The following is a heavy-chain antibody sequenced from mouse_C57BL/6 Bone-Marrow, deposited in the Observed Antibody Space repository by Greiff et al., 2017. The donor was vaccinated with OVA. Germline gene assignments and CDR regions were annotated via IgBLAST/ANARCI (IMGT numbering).Heavy chain of an antibody. V-gene: IGHV1-4*01. D-gene: IGHD1-1*01. CDR1: GYTFTSYT. CDR3: ADITTCDY. J-gene: IGHJ2*01. CDR2: INPSSGYT. Sequence: VQLQQSGAELARPGASVKMSCKASGYTFTSYTMHWVKQRPGQGLEWIGYINPSSGYTKYNQKFKDKATLTADKSSSTAYMQLSSLTSEDSAVYYCADITTCDYWGQGTTLTVSA.